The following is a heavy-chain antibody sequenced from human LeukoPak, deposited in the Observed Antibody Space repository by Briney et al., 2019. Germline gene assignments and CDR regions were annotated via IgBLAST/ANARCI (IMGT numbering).Heavy chain of an antibody. CDR3: ARDRIVGDGTFDY. CDR2: IFYREST. Sequence: SETLSLTCIVSGGSISSGSYNWAWIRQPPGKGLEWIVSIFYRESTYYNPSLKSRVTISIDRSKNQFSLKLSSLTAADTALYYCARDRIVGDGTFDYWGQGTLVTVSS. J-gene: IGHJ4*02. CDR1: GGSISSGSYN. D-gene: IGHD1-26*01. V-gene: IGHV4-39*07.